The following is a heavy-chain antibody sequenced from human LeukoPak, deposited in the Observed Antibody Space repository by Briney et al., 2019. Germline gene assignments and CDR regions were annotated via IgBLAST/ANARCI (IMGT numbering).Heavy chain of an antibody. CDR3: AKDHYYDSSGYYYY. Sequence: PGGSLRLSCAASGFTFSSYSMNWVRQAPGKGLEWVSAISGSGGSTYYADSVKGRFTISRDNSKDTLYLQMNSLRAEDTAVYYCAKDHYYDSSGYYYYWGQGTLVTVSS. D-gene: IGHD3-22*01. CDR2: ISGSGGST. CDR1: GFTFSSYS. V-gene: IGHV3-23*01. J-gene: IGHJ4*02.